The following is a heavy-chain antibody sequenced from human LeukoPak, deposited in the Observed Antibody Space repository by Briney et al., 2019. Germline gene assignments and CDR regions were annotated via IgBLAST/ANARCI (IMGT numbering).Heavy chain of an antibody. CDR1: GFTFSSYG. CDR3: ARDTTEWFNAFDN. Sequence: GGSLRLSCAASGFTFSSYGMHWVRQAPGKGLEWVAVIWYDGSNKYYADSVKGRFTISRDNSKNTLYLQMNSLRAEDTAVYYCARDTTEWFNAFDNWGQGTMVTVSS. V-gene: IGHV3-30*19. J-gene: IGHJ3*02. D-gene: IGHD3-3*01. CDR2: IWYDGSNK.